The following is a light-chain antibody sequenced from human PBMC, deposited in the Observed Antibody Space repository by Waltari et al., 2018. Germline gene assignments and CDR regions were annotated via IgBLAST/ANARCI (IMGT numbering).Light chain of an antibody. CDR2: GAS. J-gene: IGKJ4*01. CDR3: QQISNWPLT. V-gene: IGKV3D-15*01. Sequence: EIVMTQSPATLSLSPGERATLSCRASQSVSSSLAWYQQKLGQAPRLLIYGASSRATGIPDRFSGSGSGTEFTLTISSLEPEDVAVYYCQQISNWPLTFGGGTNVEIK. CDR1: QSVSSS.